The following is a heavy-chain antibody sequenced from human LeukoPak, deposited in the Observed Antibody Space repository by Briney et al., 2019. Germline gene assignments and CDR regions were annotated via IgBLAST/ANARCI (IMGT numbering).Heavy chain of an antibody. J-gene: IGHJ4*02. CDR1: GGSISSSSYY. CDR2: IYYSGST. Sequence: SETLSLTCTVSGGSISSSSYYWGWIRQPPGKGLEWIGSIYYSGSTYYNPSLKSRVTISVDTSKNQFSLKLSSVTAADTAVYYCARRRFIFVGALGYWGQGTLVTVSS. D-gene: IGHD1-26*01. V-gene: IGHV4-39*01. CDR3: ARRRFIFVGALGY.